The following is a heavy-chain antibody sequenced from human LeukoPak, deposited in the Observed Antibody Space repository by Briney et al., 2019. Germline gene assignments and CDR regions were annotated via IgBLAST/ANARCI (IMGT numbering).Heavy chain of an antibody. V-gene: IGHV3-23*01. J-gene: IGHJ4*02. CDR3: ARSRSGSVAGTSDY. Sequence: FTXSRYAXSWVRQAPGKGLEWVSSVSSDGDTYYTDSVKGRFTISRDVSRNTLFLQMISLRADDTALYYCARSRSGSVAGTSDYWGQGTLVIVSS. D-gene: IGHD6-19*01. CDR2: VSSDGDT. CDR1: FTXSRYA.